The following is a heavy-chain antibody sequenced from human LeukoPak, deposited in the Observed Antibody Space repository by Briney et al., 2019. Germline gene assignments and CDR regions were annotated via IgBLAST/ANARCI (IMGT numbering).Heavy chain of an antibody. CDR2: MNPNSGGT. CDR1: GYTFTSYD. Sequence: ASVKVSCKASGYTFTSYDINWVRQATGQGLEWMGWMNPNSGGTNYAQKFQGRVTMTRDTSISTAYMELSRLRSDDTAVYYCARMYSSSWYGRDYWGQGTLVTASS. V-gene: IGHV1-2*02. D-gene: IGHD6-13*01. CDR3: ARMYSSSWYGRDY. J-gene: IGHJ4*02.